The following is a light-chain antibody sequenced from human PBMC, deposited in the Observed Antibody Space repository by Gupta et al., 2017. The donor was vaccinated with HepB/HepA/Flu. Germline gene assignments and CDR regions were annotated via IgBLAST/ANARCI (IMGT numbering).Light chain of an antibody. V-gene: IGLV2-8*01. CDR1: SSYVGGYKY. J-gene: IGLJ2*01. CDR2: EVY. CDR3: ASHASGDIVL. Sequence: QSALTQPPSASGSPGQSVTISCTGTSSYVGGYKYVSWFQHHPGRAPKLLIFEVYNRPSGVPARFSGSKSGNTASLTVSGLQPEDEADYYCASHASGDIVLFGGGTKLTVL.